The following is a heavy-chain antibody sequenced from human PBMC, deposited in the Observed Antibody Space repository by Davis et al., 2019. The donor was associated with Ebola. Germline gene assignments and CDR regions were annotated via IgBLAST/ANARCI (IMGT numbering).Heavy chain of an antibody. D-gene: IGHD6-19*01. CDR2: IRFDGSEK. Sequence: PGGSLRLSCSASGFTFSTFGMFWVRQAPGKGLEWVAFIRFDGSEKYYADSVKGRFTISRENSKATLDLQMNSLRAEETAVYYCAKGDNSGWYGVDYWGQGTLVTVSS. J-gene: IGHJ4*02. V-gene: IGHV3-30*02. CDR1: GFTFSTFG. CDR3: AKGDNSGWYGVDY.